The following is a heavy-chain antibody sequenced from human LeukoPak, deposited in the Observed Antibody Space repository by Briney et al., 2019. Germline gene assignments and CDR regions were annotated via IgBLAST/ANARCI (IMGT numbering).Heavy chain of an antibody. CDR3: AKDIRSVTSFFDY. V-gene: IGHV3-9*01. CDR1: GFTFSSYA. CDR2: ISWNSGSI. J-gene: IGHJ4*02. Sequence: PGGSLRLSCAASGFTFSSYAMSWVRQAPGKGLEWVSGISWNSGSIGYADSVKGRFTISRDNAKNSLYLQMNSLRAEDTALYYCAKDIRSVTSFFDYWGQGTLVTVSS. D-gene: IGHD4-17*01.